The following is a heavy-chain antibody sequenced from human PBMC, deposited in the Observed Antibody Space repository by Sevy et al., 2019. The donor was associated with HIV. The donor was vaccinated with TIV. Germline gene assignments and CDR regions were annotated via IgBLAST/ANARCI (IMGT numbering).Heavy chain of an antibody. CDR3: AKGYCSGGSCPRDYYYYGMDA. CDR1: GFTFRTYA. D-gene: IGHD2-15*01. CDR2: ITTSGRYT. V-gene: IGHV3-23*01. Sequence: GGSLRLSCAAYGFTFRTYAMNWVRQAPGKGLEWVSSITTSGRYTYSADSVEGRFTISRDNSQNTVYLQMNSLRVDDTAVYYCAKGYCSGGSCPRDYYYYGMDAWGQGTTVTVSS. J-gene: IGHJ6*02.